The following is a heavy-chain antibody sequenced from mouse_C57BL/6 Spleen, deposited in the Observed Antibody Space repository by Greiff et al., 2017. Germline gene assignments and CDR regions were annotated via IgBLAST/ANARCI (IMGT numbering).Heavy chain of an antibody. D-gene: IGHD2-4*01. CDR2: INPSTGGT. J-gene: IGHJ3*01. CDR3: ARSGDYDALFAY. V-gene: IGHV1-42*01. CDR1: GYSFTGYY. Sequence: EVQLQQSGPELVKPGASVKISCKASGYSFTGYYMNWVKQSPEKSLEWIGEINPSTGGTTYNQKFKAKATLTVDKSSSTAYMQLKRLTSEDSAVYYCARSGDYDALFAYWGQGTLVTVSA.